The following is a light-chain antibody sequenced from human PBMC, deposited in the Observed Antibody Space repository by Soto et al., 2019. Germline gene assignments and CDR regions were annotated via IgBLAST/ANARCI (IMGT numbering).Light chain of an antibody. CDR1: SSDVGNYNY. J-gene: IGLJ1*01. V-gene: IGLV2-14*01. Sequence: QSALTQPASVSGSPGQSITISCTGTSSDVGNYNYVSWYQQYPGRVPKLLIYMVSNRPSGVSNRFSGSKSGNTASLTISGLQAEDEADYYCQSYDISLHNYVFGTGTKVTVL. CDR3: QSYDISLHNYV. CDR2: MVS.